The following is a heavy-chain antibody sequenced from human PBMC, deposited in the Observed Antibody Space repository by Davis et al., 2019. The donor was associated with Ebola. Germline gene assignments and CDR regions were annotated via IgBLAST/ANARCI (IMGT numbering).Heavy chain of an antibody. J-gene: IGHJ6*02. CDR3: ARVGQALKGGAYYYYGMDV. D-gene: IGHD3-16*01. V-gene: IGHV1-2*04. CDR1: GYTFTGYY. CDR2: INPNSGGT. Sequence: ASVKVSCKASGYTFTGYYMHWVRQAPGQGLEWMGWINPNSGGTNYAQKFQGWVTLTRDTSISTAYMELSRLRSDDTAVYYCARVGQALKGGAYYYYGMDVWGQGTTVTASS.